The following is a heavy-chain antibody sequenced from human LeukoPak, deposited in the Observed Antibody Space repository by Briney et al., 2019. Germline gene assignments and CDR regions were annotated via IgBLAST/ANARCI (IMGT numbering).Heavy chain of an antibody. CDR3: ARDRWELLGSFDY. CDR1: GFTFSSYW. Sequence: GGSLRLSCAASGFTFSSYWMHWVRQAPGKGPVWLARIKSDGYSFSYADSVKGRFTISRDNAKNTLYLQMNTLRAEDTAVYYCARDRWELLGSFDYWGQGTLVTVSS. D-gene: IGHD1-26*01. J-gene: IGHJ4*02. CDR2: IKSDGYSF. V-gene: IGHV3-74*01.